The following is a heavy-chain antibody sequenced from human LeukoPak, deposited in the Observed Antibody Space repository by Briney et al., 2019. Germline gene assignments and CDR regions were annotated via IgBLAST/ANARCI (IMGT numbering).Heavy chain of an antibody. D-gene: IGHD3-10*01. CDR2: IYYSGST. J-gene: IGHJ4*02. V-gene: IGHV4-31*03. CDR1: GGSISSGGYY. Sequence: PSETLSLTCTVSGGSISSGGYYWSWIRQHPGKGLEWIGYIYYSGSTYYNPSLKSRVTISVDTSKNQFSLKLSSVTAADTAVYYCARGRTMVRGKYYFDYWGQGTLVTVSS. CDR3: ARGRTMVRGKYYFDY.